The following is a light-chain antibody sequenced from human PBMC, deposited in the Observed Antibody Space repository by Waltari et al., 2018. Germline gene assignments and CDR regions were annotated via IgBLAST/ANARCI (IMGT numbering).Light chain of an antibody. CDR3: QSADSSDSYHVV. V-gene: IGLV3-25*03. CDR2: KDS. J-gene: IGLJ2*01. Sequence: SYELTQPPSVSVSPGQTARIPCPGDALPKQYAYWYQQKPGQAPVLVIYKDSERPSGIPERFSGSSSGTTVTLTISGVQAEDEADYYCQSADSSDSYHVVFGGGTKLTVL. CDR1: ALPKQY.